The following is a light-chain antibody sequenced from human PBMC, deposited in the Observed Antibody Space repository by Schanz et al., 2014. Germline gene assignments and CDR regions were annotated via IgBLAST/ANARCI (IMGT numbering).Light chain of an antibody. CDR1: QGIDKW. Sequence: DIQMTQSPSSVSASVGDRVTLTCRASQGIDKWLAWYQHKPGKAPNLLIYTASTLQSGVPSRFSGSGSGTDFTPTISSLQPEDVATYYCQQGNSFPLTFGGGTKVEIK. V-gene: IGKV1-12*01. J-gene: IGKJ4*01. CDR2: TAS. CDR3: QQGNSFPLT.